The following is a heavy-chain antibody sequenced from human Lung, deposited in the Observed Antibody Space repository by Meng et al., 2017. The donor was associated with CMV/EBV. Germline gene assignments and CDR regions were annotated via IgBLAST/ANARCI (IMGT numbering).Heavy chain of an antibody. CDR2: ISSSGSTI. CDR1: GFTFSSYE. D-gene: IGHD3-3*01. Sequence: SCAASGFTFSSYEMNWVRQAPGKGLEWVSYISSSGSTIYYADSVKGRFTISRDNAKNSLYLQMNSLRAEDTAVYYCARNDQYYDFWSGYYKISHYYYYYGMDVWXQGTTVTVSS. CDR3: ARNDQYYDFWSGYYKISHYYYYYGMDV. V-gene: IGHV3-48*03. J-gene: IGHJ6*01.